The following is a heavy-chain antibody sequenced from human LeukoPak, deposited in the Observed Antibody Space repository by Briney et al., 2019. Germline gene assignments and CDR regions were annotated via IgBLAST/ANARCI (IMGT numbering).Heavy chain of an antibody. CDR1: GGSISSYY. V-gene: IGHV4-59*01. J-gene: IGHJ6*03. D-gene: IGHD5-12*01. CDR3: ARGIVATKGYYYYYMDV. Sequence: YPSETLSLTCTVSGGSISSYYWSWIRQPPGKGLEWIGYIYYSGSTNYNPSLKSRVTISVDTSKNQFSLKLSSVTAADTAVYYCARGIVATKGYYYYYMDVWGKGTTVTVSS. CDR2: IYYSGST.